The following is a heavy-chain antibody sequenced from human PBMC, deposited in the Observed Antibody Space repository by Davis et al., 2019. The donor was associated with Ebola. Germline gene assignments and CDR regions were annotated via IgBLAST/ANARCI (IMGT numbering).Heavy chain of an antibody. CDR1: GFTFSSYS. CDR2: ISSSSSYI. CDR3: ARDGIAAAGTGYYYMDV. Sequence: GESLKISCAASGFTFSSYSMNWVRQAPGKGLEWVSSISSSSSYIYYADSVKGRFTISRDNAKNSLYLQMNSLRAEDTAVYYCARDGIAAAGTGYYYMDVWGKGTTVTVSS. J-gene: IGHJ6*03. V-gene: IGHV3-21*01. D-gene: IGHD6-13*01.